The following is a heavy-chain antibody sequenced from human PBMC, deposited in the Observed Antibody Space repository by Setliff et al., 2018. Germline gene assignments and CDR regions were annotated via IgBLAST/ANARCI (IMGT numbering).Heavy chain of an antibody. V-gene: IGHV1-18*01. J-gene: IGHJ4*02. D-gene: IGHD2-8*01. CDR2: ISAYNGKT. CDR3: LRLVRYCTKIACQATSGDEV. Sequence: ASVKVSCKASGYSFSESIVSWVRQAPGLGLEWMGWISAYNGKTYSAQKFQDRVTLTTHTSTNMGYLELRDLRSDDTDVYYCLRLVRYCTKIACQATSGDEVWGLGTLVTVSS. CDR1: GYSFSESI.